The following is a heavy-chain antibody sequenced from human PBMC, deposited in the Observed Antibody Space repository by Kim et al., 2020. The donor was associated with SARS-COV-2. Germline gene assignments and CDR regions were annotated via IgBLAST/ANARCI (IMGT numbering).Heavy chain of an antibody. CDR3: ARETYYYDSSGYYYAFDI. Sequence: SETLSLTCTVSGGSVSSGSYYWSWIRQPPGNGLEWIGYIYYSGSTNYNPSLKSRVTISVDTSKNQFSLKLSSVTAADTAVYYCARETYYYDSSGYYYAFDIWGQGTIVTVSS. J-gene: IGHJ3*02. CDR1: GGSVSSGSYY. D-gene: IGHD3-22*01. CDR2: IYYSGST. V-gene: IGHV4-61*01.